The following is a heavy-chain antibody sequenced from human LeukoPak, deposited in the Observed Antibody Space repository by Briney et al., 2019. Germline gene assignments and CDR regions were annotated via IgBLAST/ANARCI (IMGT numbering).Heavy chain of an antibody. J-gene: IGHJ5*02. CDR1: GYSISSGYY. D-gene: IGHD6-6*01. CDR2: IYHGGST. CDR3: ARVPHSSSSEWFDP. Sequence: SETLSLTCTVSGYSISSGYYWGWIRQPPGKGLEWIGSIYHGGSTYYNPSLKSRVTISVDTPKNQFSLKLSSVTAADTAVFYCARVPHSSSSEWFDPWGQGTLVTVSS. V-gene: IGHV4-38-2*02.